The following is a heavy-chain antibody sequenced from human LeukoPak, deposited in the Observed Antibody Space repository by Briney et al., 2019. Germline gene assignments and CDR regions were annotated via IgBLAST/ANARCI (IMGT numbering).Heavy chain of an antibody. CDR3: AKAPVTTCSGAYCYPFDY. CDR2: ISSSGSTI. Sequence: GGSLRLSCAASGFTFSDYYMSWIRQAPGKGLEWVSYISSSGSTIYYADSVKGRFTIPRDSSKNTLYLQMNRLRAEDAAVYYCAKAPVTTCSGAYCYPFDYWGQGTLVTVSS. V-gene: IGHV3-11*01. J-gene: IGHJ4*02. D-gene: IGHD2-21*01. CDR1: GFTFSDYY.